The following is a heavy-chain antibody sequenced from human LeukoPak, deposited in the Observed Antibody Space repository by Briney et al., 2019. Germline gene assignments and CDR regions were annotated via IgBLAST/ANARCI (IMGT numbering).Heavy chain of an antibody. V-gene: IGHV3-48*01. Sequence: PGGSLRLSCAASGFTFSTYDMNWVRQAPGKGLEWVSCSSGSSGAISYADSVKGRFTISRDNAKNSLYLQMNSLRVEDTAVYYCARVVHGIRGTYRDYWGQGTLVTVSS. CDR3: ARVVHGIRGTYRDY. CDR2: SSGSSGAI. J-gene: IGHJ4*02. CDR1: GFTFSTYD. D-gene: IGHD3-10*01.